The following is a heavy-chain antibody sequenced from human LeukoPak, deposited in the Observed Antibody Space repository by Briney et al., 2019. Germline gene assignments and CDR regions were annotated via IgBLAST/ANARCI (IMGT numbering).Heavy chain of an antibody. Sequence: GGSLRLSCAASGFTFSSYSMNWVRQAPGKGLEWVSSIGTSSSYIYYADSVKGRFTISRDNAKNSLYLQMNSLRAEDTAVYYCARGPGNWNPDYWGQGTLVTVSS. CDR2: IGTSSSYI. CDR1: GFTFSSYS. CDR3: ARGPGNWNPDY. D-gene: IGHD1-20*01. J-gene: IGHJ4*02. V-gene: IGHV3-21*01.